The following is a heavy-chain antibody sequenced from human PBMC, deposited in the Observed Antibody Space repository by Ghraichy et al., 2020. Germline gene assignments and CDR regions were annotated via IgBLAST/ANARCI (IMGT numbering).Heavy chain of an antibody. CDR1: GFTFSSYS. Sequence: GGSLRLSCAASGFTFSSYSMNWVRQAPGKGLEWVSSMSSSSSFIYYADSVKGRFTISRDNAKNSLYLQMNSLRAEDTAVYYCARVGYDNSGSTIFWYFDLWGRGTLVTVSS. CDR2: MSSSSSFI. D-gene: IGHD3-22*01. CDR3: ARVGYDNSGSTIFWYFDL. V-gene: IGHV3-21*04. J-gene: IGHJ2*01.